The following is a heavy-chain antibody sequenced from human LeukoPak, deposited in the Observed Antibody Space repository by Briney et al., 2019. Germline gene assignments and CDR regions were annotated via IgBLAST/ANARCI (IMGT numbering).Heavy chain of an antibody. CDR1: GGSISSSSYY. CDR2: TYYSGST. V-gene: IGHV4-39*01. CDR3: ARHDSSGLDY. J-gene: IGHJ4*02. Sequence: PSETLSLTCTVSGGSISSSSYYWGWIRQPPGKGLEWIGSTYYSGSTYYNPSLKSRVTISVDTSKNQFSLKLSSVTAADTAVYYCARHDSSGLDYWGQGTLVTVSS. D-gene: IGHD6-19*01.